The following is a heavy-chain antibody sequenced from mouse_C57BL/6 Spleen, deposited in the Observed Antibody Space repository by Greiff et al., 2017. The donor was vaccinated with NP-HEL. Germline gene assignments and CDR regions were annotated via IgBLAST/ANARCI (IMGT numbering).Heavy chain of an antibody. CDR1: GYTFTSYG. Sequence: VQLQQSGAELARPGASVKLSCKASGYTFTSYGISWVKQRTGQGLEWIGEIYPRSGNTYYNEKFKGKATLTAEKSSSTAYMELRSLTSEDSAVYFCAREEGSAYYDYDWFAYWGQGTLVTVSA. CDR3: AREEGSAYYDYDWFAY. J-gene: IGHJ3*01. CDR2: IYPRSGNT. V-gene: IGHV1-81*01. D-gene: IGHD2-4*01.